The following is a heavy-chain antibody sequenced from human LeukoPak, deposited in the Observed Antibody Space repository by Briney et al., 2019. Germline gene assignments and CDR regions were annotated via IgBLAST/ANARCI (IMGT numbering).Heavy chain of an antibody. CDR2: IYYSGST. CDR1: GCSISSYY. J-gene: IGHJ3*02. Sequence: PSETLSLTCTVSGCSISSYYWSWIRQPPGKGLEWIGYIYYSGSTNYNPSLKSRVTISVDTSKNQFSLKLSSVTAADTAVYYCARGEQSGYYLRPDAFDIWGQGTMVTVSS. D-gene: IGHD3-3*01. V-gene: IGHV4-59*01. CDR3: ARGEQSGYYLRPDAFDI.